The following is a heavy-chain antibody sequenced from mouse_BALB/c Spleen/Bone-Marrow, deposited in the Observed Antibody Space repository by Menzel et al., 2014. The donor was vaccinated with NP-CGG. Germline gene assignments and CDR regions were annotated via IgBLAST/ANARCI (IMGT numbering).Heavy chain of an antibody. J-gene: IGHJ2*01. CDR2: IFPGIGTT. Sequence: QVQLKQSGAELVKPGASVKLSCKTSGYTFTNYWIQWVKQRPGQGLGWIGEIFPGIGTTYYNEKFKGKATLTIDTSSSTAYMQLSSLTSEDSAVYFCARGGNYGYWGQGTTLTASS. V-gene: IGHV1S132*01. CDR1: GYTFTNYW. CDR3: ARGGNYGY. D-gene: IGHD2-1*01.